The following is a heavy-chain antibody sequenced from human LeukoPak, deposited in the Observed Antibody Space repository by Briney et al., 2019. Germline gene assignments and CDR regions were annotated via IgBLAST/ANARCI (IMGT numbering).Heavy chain of an antibody. CDR3: ARDGFGGPFDP. V-gene: IGHV4-59*01. CDR2: IYYSGST. Sequence: SETLSLTCTVSGGSISSYYWSWIRQPPGKGLEWIGYIYYSGSTNYNPSLKSRVTISVDTSKNQFSLKLSSVTAADTAVYYCARDGFGGPFDPWGQGTLVTVSS. D-gene: IGHD4-23*01. J-gene: IGHJ5*02. CDR1: GGSISSYY.